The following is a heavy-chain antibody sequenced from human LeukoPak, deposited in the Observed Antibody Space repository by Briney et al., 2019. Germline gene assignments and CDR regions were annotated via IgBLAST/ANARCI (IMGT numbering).Heavy chain of an antibody. Sequence: ASVKVSCKASGGTFSSYAISWVRQAPGQGLEWMGGIIPIFGTANYAQKFQGRVTITADKSTSTAYMELSSLRSEDTAVYYCARGGVGGPYSYGSYYYYYYMDVWGKGTTVTVSS. CDR2: IIPIFGTA. CDR1: GGTFSSYA. CDR3: ARGGVGGPYSYGSYYYYYYMDV. J-gene: IGHJ6*03. V-gene: IGHV1-69*06. D-gene: IGHD5-18*01.